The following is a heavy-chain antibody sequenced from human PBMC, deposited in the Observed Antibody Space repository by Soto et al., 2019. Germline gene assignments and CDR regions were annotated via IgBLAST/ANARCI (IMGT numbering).Heavy chain of an antibody. CDR3: ARIVAAIADSFDI. CDR1: VFSLTPLGSC. J-gene: IGHJ3*02. V-gene: IGHV2-70*11. CDR2: IDWDDAK. Sequence: SCTTLLNPPHTLTLTCTFSVFSLTPLGSCMSLSRQPPGKALEWLARIDWDDAKYYSTSLRTRLTISKDTSKNQVVLTMTNMDPVDTATYYCARIVAAIADSFDIWGQGTMVTVSS. D-gene: IGHD5-12*01.